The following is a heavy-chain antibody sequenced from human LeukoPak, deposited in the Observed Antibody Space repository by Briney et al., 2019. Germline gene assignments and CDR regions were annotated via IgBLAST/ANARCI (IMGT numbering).Heavy chain of an antibody. CDR2: IFYSGSA. Sequence: KPSETLSLTCTVSGDSISGYYWHWIRQPPGKGLEWIAYIFYSGSANYNPSLKSRVTISVDTSKNQFSLKLSSVTAADTAVYYCARDRSVSARLFDYWGQGTLVTVSP. V-gene: IGHV4-59*01. J-gene: IGHJ4*02. D-gene: IGHD6-6*01. CDR3: ARDRSVSARLFDY. CDR1: GDSISGYY.